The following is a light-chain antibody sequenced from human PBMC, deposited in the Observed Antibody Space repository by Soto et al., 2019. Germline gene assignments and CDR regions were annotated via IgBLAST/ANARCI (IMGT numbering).Light chain of an antibody. CDR3: TSWTTSTTMI. CDR1: RSDIGAHNF. CDR2: DVN. V-gene: IGLV2-14*03. Sequence: QSVLTQPASVSGSPGQSITISCTGTRSDIGAHNFVSWYQQHPDEAPKLTLYDVNIRPSGVSNRFSGSKSGNTASLTISGLQAEDEADYYCTSWTTSTTMIFGGGTKLTVL. J-gene: IGLJ2*01.